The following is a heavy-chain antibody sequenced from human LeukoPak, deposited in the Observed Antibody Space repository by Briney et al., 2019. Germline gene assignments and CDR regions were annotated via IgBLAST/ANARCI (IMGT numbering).Heavy chain of an antibody. CDR1: GFTFDDYA. J-gene: IGHJ4*02. V-gene: IGHV3-21*01. Sequence: GGSLRLSCAASGFTFDDYAMHWVRQAPGKGLEWVSSISSSSSYIYYADSVKGRFTISRDNAKNSLYLQMNSLRAEDTAVYYCAREETLRLDDIVVVPAAIDYWGQGTLVTVSS. D-gene: IGHD2-2*01. CDR3: AREETLRLDDIVVVPAAIDY. CDR2: ISSSSSYI.